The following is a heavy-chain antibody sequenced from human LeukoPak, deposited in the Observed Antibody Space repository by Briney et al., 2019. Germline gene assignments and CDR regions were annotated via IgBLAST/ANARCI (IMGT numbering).Heavy chain of an antibody. J-gene: IGHJ4*02. CDR3: ARDLGNVDTAMAVDY. CDR2: IYHSGST. V-gene: IGHV4-4*02. D-gene: IGHD5-18*01. CDR1: GGSISSSNW. Sequence: SETLSLTCAVSGGSISSSNWWSWVRQPPGKGLEGVWEIYHSGSTNYNPSLKSRVTISVDKSKTQFSLKLSSVTAADTAVYYCARDLGNVDTAMAVDYWGQGTLVTVSS.